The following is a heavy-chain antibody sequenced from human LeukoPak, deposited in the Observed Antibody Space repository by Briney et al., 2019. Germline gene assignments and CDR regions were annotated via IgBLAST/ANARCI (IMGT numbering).Heavy chain of an antibody. CDR3: TSRIVVHLDY. J-gene: IGHJ4*02. V-gene: IGHV3-73*01. CDR2: IRSKANSYAT. CDR1: GFTFSGSA. D-gene: IGHD3-22*01. Sequence: GGSLRLSCAASGFTFSGSAMHWVRQASGKGLEWVGRIRSKANSYATAYAASVKGRFTISRDDSKNTAYLQMSSLKTEDTAVYYCTSRIVVHLDYWGQGTLVTVSS.